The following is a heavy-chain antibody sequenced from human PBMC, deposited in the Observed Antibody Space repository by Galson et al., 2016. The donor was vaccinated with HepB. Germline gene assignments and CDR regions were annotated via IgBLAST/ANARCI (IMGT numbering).Heavy chain of an antibody. Sequence: SLRLSCAVSGFILTNYWMTWVRQAPGKGLECLANINLDGGEKNYVDSVKGRFPISRDNAKNPVYLQINSLRAEDTALYYCARVGYCSGAGCGGRDWFDPWGQGIPVTVSS. J-gene: IGHJ5*02. CDR1: GFILTNYW. D-gene: IGHD2-15*01. V-gene: IGHV3-7*01. CDR3: ARVGYCSGAGCGGRDWFDP. CDR2: INLDGGEK.